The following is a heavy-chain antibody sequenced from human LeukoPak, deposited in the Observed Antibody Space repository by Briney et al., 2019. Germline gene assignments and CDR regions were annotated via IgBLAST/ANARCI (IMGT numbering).Heavy chain of an antibody. CDR3: ASFTVWGVVGAEYYHH. D-gene: IGHD3-3*01. V-gene: IGHV4-39*07. CDR1: GGSISSSSYY. J-gene: IGHJ1*01. Sequence: SETLSLTCTVSGGSISSSSYYWGWIRQAPGKGLEWIGSIYYSGSTYYNPSLRSRVTISLDTSKSQFSLKLNSVTAADTAVYYCASFTVWGVVGAEYYHHWGQGTLVTVSS. CDR2: IYYSGST.